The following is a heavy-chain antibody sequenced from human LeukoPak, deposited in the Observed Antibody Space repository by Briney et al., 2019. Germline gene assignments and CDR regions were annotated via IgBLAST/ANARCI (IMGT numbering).Heavy chain of an antibody. D-gene: IGHD3-3*01. J-gene: IGHJ4*02. Sequence: GASVKVSCKASGYTFTGYYMHWVRQAPGQGLEWMGWINPNSGGTNYAQKFQGRVTMTRDTSISTAYMELSRLRSDDTAVYYCARTNFWSGYYPSYFDSWGQGTLVTVYS. CDR3: ARTNFWSGYYPSYFDS. CDR2: INPNSGGT. V-gene: IGHV1-2*02. CDR1: GYTFTGYY.